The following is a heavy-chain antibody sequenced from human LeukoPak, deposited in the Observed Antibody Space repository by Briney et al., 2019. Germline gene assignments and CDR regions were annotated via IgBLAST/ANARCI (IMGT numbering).Heavy chain of an antibody. V-gene: IGHV4-39*01. D-gene: IGHD3-22*01. CDR2: IYYSGST. J-gene: IGHJ4*02. CDR3: ARQGGDSSGYPPTPLDY. CDR1: GGSISSSRYY. Sequence: KPSETLSLTCTVSGGSISSSRYYWGWIRQPPGKGLEWIGSIYYSGSTYYNPSLKSRVTISVDTSKNQFSLNLSSVTAADTAVYYCARQGGDSSGYPPTPLDYWGQGTLVTVSS.